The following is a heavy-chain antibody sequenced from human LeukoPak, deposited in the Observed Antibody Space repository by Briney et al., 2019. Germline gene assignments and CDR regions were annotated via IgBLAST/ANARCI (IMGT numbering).Heavy chain of an antibody. J-gene: IGHJ5*02. CDR2: INPNSGGT. D-gene: IGHD4-17*01. CDR3: ARDTVTTAVGGGNFDP. Sequence: ASVKVSCKASGYTFTSYYMHWVRQAPGQGLEWMGWINPNSGGTNYAQKFQGRVTMTRDTSISTAYMELSRLRSDDTAVYYCARDTVTTAVGGGNFDPWGQGTLVTVSS. CDR1: GYTFTSYY. V-gene: IGHV1-2*02.